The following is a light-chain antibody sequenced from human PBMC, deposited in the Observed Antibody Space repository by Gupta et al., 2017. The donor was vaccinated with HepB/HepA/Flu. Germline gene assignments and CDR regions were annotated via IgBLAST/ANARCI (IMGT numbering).Light chain of an antibody. V-gene: IGLV4-60*03. Sequence: QPVLTQSSSASASLGSSCTLTCPLISWHSFYIISWHQQQPGKAPRNLMKLEHSGHYIQGSGVHGLFSGSCCRADRYLTISHHHSEDEDYYYCEKWDRNVGVFGGGTKLTVL. CDR1: SWHSFYI. CDR2: LEHSGHY. J-gene: IGLJ3*02. CDR3: EKWDRNVGV.